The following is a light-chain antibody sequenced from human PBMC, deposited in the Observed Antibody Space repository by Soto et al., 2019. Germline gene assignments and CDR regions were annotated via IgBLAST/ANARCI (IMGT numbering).Light chain of an antibody. CDR1: QSFSRN. CDR3: QQYGSSGT. V-gene: IGKV3-20*01. Sequence: EIVIWQSPSTLSMSPGERATLSCRASQSFSRNLSCYQQKPGQAPRLLIYGASNRATGIPDRFSGSGSGTDFTLTISRLEPEDFVVYYCQQYGSSGTFGQGTKVDIK. CDR2: GAS. J-gene: IGKJ1*01.